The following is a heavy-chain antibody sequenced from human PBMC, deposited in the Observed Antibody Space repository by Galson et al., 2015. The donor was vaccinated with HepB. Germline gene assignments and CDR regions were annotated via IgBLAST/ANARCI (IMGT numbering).Heavy chain of an antibody. CDR1: GYTFTSYA. CDR2: INAGNGNT. D-gene: IGHD3-22*01. J-gene: IGHJ3*02. V-gene: IGHV1-3*01. CDR3: ARVQQRYYYDSSALGGAFDI. Sequence: SVKVSCKASGYTFTSYAMHWVRQAPGQRLEWMGWINAGNGNTKYSQKFQGRVTITRDTSASTAYMELSSLRSEDTAVYYCARVQQRYYYDSSALGGAFDIWGQGTMVTVSS.